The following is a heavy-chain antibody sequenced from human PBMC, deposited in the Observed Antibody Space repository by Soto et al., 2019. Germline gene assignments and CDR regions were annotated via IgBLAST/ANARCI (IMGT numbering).Heavy chain of an antibody. Sequence: GGSLRLSCAASGFTFSSYAMHWVRQAPGKGLEWVAVISYDGSNKYYADSVKGRFTISRDNSKNTLYLQMNSLRAEDTAVYYCARVIYYDSSGLSAFDLWGQGTMVTVSS. V-gene: IGHV3-30-3*01. D-gene: IGHD3-22*01. CDR2: ISYDGSNK. CDR3: ARVIYYDSSGLSAFDL. J-gene: IGHJ3*01. CDR1: GFTFSSYA.